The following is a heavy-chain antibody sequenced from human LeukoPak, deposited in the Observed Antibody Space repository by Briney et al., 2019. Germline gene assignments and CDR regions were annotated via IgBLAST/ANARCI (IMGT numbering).Heavy chain of an antibody. CDR3: ARDHGDFVGVRVGFDS. V-gene: IGHV1-18*01. D-gene: IGHD4-17*01. CDR2: ISGYNGNT. J-gene: IGHJ4*02. CDR1: GYTFTNYA. Sequence: GASVKVSCKASGYTFTNYAISWVRQAPGQGLEWVARISGYNGNTDYAQKVKDRLTVTADTSTAYLEMRGLTSGDTAVYYCARDHGDFVGVRVGFDSWGQGTLVTVSS.